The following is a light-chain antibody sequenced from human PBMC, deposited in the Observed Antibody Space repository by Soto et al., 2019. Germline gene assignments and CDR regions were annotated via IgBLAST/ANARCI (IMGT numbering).Light chain of an antibody. V-gene: IGLV2-11*01. CDR2: DVS. Sequence: QSVLTQPRSVSWSPGQSVTISCTGTSSDVGGYNYVSWYQQHPGKAPKLMIYDVSKRPSGVPDRFSGSKSGNTASLTISGLQAEDEADYYCCSYAGSYKKVFGTGTKVTVL. CDR3: CSYAGSYKKV. CDR1: SSDVGGYNY. J-gene: IGLJ1*01.